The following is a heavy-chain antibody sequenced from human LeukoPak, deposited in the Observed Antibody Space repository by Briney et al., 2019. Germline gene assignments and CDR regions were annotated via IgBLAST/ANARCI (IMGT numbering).Heavy chain of an antibody. CDR2: INPNSGGT. V-gene: IGHV1-2*02. D-gene: IGHD3-22*01. J-gene: IGHJ1*01. CDR1: GYTFTCYY. CDR3: ARGYDSSGYYQLLYFQH. Sequence: ASVKVSCKASGYTFTCYYMHWVRQAPGQGLEWMGWINPNSGGTNYAQKFQGRVTMTRDTSISTAYMELSRLRSDDTAVYYCARGYDSSGYYQLLYFQHWGQGTQVTVSS.